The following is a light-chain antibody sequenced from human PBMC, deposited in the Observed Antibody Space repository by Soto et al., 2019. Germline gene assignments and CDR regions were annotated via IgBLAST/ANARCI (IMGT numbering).Light chain of an antibody. CDR2: KND. J-gene: IGLJ2*01. CDR1: SSNIGGRNY. CDR3: SSWDDSLSAVV. Sequence: QSVLTQPPSASGTPGQSVTISCSGSSSNIGGRNYVFWYQQLPRTAPKLLIYKNDQRPSGVPDRFSASKSGTSASLAISGLRSEDEGDYYCSSWDDSLSAVVFGGGTKVTVL. V-gene: IGLV1-47*01.